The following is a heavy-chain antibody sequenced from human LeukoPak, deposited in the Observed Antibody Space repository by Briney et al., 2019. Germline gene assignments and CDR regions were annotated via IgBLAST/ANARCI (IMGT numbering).Heavy chain of an antibody. V-gene: IGHV4-59*01. J-gene: IGHJ6*02. CDR1: GGSFSGYY. CDR2: IYYSGST. D-gene: IGHD2-21*01. Sequence: PSETLSLTCAVYGGSFSGYYWSWIRQPPGKGLEWIGYIYYSGSTNYNPSLKSRVTISVDTSKNQFSLKLSSVTAADTAVYYCARDDWAEYYYYGMDVWGQGATVTVSS. CDR3: ARDDWAEYYYYGMDV.